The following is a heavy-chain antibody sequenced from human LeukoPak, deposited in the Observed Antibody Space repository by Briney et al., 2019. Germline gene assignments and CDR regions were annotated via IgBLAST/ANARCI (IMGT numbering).Heavy chain of an antibody. CDR3: ARRRDLYSESYYPFDY. V-gene: IGHV5-51*01. Sequence: GESLKISCKGSGYSFTTYWIGWVRPMPGKGLEWMGIIYPGDSDARYSPSFQGQVTISADKSVSTAYLQWSSLKASDTAMYYCARRRDLYSESYYPFDYWGQGTLVTVSS. CDR1: GYSFTTYW. J-gene: IGHJ4*02. D-gene: IGHD1-26*01. CDR2: IYPGDSDA.